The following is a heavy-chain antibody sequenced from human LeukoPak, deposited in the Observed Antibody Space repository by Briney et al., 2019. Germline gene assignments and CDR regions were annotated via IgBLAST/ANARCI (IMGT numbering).Heavy chain of an antibody. CDR3: VRGKHYRSFYNGLDV. CDR1: GFNFGNHA. J-gene: IGHJ6*02. V-gene: IGHV3-30*04. D-gene: IGHD1-14*01. CDR2: ISFDGKNK. Sequence: GGSLRLSCAASGFNFGNHAMHWVRQAPGQGLEWVAVISFDGKNKYYADSVKGRFTISRDNSKSTLYLQMDSLSPEDTAVFYCVRGKHYRSFYNGLDVWGQGTTATVSS.